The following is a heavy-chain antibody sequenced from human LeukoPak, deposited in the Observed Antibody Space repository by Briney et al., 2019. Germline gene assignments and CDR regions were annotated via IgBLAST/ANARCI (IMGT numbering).Heavy chain of an antibody. J-gene: IGHJ6*02. CDR1: GGSFSGNH. D-gene: IGHD6-19*01. V-gene: IGHV4-34*01. Sequence: SETLSLTCAVYGGSFSGNHWSWIRQPPGKGLEWIGEINHSGSTNYNPSLKSRITISVDTSKNQFSLKLSSVTAADTAVYYCARDPWRAVSDTYYYYGMDVWGQGTTVTVSS. CDR3: ARDPWRAVSDTYYYYGMDV. CDR2: INHSGST.